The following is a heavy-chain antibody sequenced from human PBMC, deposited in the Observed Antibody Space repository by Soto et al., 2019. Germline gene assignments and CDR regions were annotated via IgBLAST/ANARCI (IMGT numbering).Heavy chain of an antibody. CDR3: AGSPWSGELLPKFDS. Sequence: SSETLSLTCTVSGASLSSFVWSWIRQSPGKGLEWIGYVYYSGTTNYSPSLKSRVTMLVDTSRNQFSLKLISVTAADTAVYYCAGSPWSGELLPKFDSWGQGTLVTVSS. J-gene: IGHJ4*02. D-gene: IGHD3-10*01. CDR2: VYYSGTT. CDR1: GASLSSFV. V-gene: IGHV4-59*01.